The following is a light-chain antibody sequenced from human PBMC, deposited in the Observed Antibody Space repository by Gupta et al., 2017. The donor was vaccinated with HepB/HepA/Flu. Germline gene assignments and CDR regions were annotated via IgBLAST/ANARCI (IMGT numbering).Light chain of an antibody. CDR2: EVS. V-gene: IGLV2-23*02. CDR3: CSYAGSSTFVV. J-gene: IGLJ2*01. Sequence: QSALPKPASVPGSPGHPFTISCTGPSSDVGSYNLVSWYQQHPGKAPKLMIYEVSKRPSGVSNRFSGSKSGNTASLTISGLQAEDEADYYCCSYAGSSTFVVFGGGTKLTVL. CDR1: SSDVGSYNL.